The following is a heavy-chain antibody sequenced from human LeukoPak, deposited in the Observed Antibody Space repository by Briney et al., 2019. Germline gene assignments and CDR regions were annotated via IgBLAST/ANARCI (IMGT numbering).Heavy chain of an antibody. V-gene: IGHV4-39*07. D-gene: IGHD5-18*01. CDR2: IYYSGST. J-gene: IGHJ5*02. Sequence: SETLSLTCTVSGGSISSSSYYWGWIRQPPGKGLEWIGSIYYSGSTYYNPSLKSRVTISVDTSQNQFSLKLSSVTAADTAVYYCARVGRYSYGSNWFDPWGQGTLVTVSS. CDR1: GGSISSSSYY. CDR3: ARVGRYSYGSNWFDP.